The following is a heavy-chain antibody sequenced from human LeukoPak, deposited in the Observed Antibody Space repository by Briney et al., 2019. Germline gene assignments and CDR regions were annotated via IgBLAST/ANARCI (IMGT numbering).Heavy chain of an antibody. CDR2: INHSGST. J-gene: IGHJ5*02. CDR3: ARHRWFSVTSASGWFDP. Sequence: SETLSLTCAVYGGSFSGYYWSWIRQPPGKGLEWIGEINHSGSTNYNPSLKSRVTISVDTSKNQFSLKLSSVTAADTAVYYCARHRWFSVTSASGWFDPWGQGTLVTVSS. D-gene: IGHD2-15*01. CDR1: GGSFSGYY. V-gene: IGHV4-34*01.